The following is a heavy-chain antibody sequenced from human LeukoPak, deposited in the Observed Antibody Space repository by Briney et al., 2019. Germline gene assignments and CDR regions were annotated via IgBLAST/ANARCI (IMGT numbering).Heavy chain of an antibody. J-gene: IGHJ4*02. CDR3: ARVTGNSYGYGWGFDY. Sequence: ASAKVSCKASGYSFTSYYMHWVRQAPGQGLEWMGIINPSGGSTSYAQKFQGRVTMTRDMSTSTVYMELSSLRSEDTAVYYCARVTGNSYGYGWGFDYWGQGTLVTVSS. V-gene: IGHV1-46*01. D-gene: IGHD5-18*01. CDR2: INPSGGST. CDR1: GYSFTSYY.